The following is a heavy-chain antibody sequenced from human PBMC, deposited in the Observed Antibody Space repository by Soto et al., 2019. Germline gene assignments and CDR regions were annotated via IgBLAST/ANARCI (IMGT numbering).Heavy chain of an antibody. CDR2: IYYSGST. J-gene: IGHJ5*02. Sequence: SETLSLTCTVSGGSISSISYYWGWIRQPPGKGLEWIGSIYYSGSTYYNPSLKSRVTISVDTSKNQFSLKLSSVTAADTAVYYCASGTMVRGVSRGDNWFDPWGQGTLVTVSS. CDR3: ASGTMVRGVSRGDNWFDP. D-gene: IGHD3-10*01. V-gene: IGHV4-39*01. CDR1: GGSISSISYY.